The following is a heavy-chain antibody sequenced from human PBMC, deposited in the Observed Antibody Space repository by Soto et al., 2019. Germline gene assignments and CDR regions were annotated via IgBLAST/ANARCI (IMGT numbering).Heavy chain of an antibody. V-gene: IGHV4-61*01. CDR2: IYYSGST. J-gene: IGHJ4*02. Sequence: PSETLSLTCTVSGGSVSSGSYYWSWIRQPPGKGLEWIGYIYYSGSTNYNPSLKSRVTISVDTSKNQFSLKLSSVTAADTAVYYCARDSPASSGWTYYFDYWGQGTLVTSPQ. CDR1: GGSVSSGSYY. D-gene: IGHD6-19*01. CDR3: ARDSPASSGWTYYFDY.